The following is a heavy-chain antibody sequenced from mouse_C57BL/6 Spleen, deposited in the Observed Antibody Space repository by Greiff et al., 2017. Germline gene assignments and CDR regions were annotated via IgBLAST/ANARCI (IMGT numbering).Heavy chain of an antibody. CDR1: GYSFTGYF. D-gene: IGHD2-1*01. CDR3: AREGGGNYGGFAY. CDR2: INPYNGDT. Sequence: EVQLQQSGPELVKPGDSVKISCKASGYSFTGYFMNWVMQSHGKSLEWIGRINPYNGDTFYNQKFKGKATLTVDKSSSTAHMELRSLTSEDSAVYYRAREGGGNYGGFAYWGQGTLVTVSA. J-gene: IGHJ3*01. V-gene: IGHV1-20*01.